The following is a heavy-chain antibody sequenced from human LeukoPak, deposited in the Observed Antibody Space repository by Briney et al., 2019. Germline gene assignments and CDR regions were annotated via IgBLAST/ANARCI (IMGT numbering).Heavy chain of an antibody. CDR3: ASDRYDPYCSGGSCYPFDY. D-gene: IGHD2-15*01. Sequence: SETLSLTCTVSGGPISSSSYYWGWIRQPPGKGLEWIGSIYYSGSTYYNPSLKSRVTISVDTSKNQFSLKLSSVTAADTAVYYCASDRYDPYCSGGSCYPFDYWGQGTLVTVSS. CDR2: IYYSGST. CDR1: GGPISSSSYY. J-gene: IGHJ4*02. V-gene: IGHV4-39*01.